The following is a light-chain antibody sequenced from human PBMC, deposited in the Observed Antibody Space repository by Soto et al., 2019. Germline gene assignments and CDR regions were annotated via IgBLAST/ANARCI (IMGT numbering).Light chain of an antibody. CDR2: HAI. CDR1: ESVSNN. J-gene: IGKJ4*01. Sequence: EIVMTQSPATLSLSPGERATLSCRASESVSNNLAWYQQKPGQAPRLLIYHAITRATGIPARFSGSGSGTELTLTISSLQSEDFAVYYCQQYNQWPLTFGGGTKVEI. V-gene: IGKV3-15*01. CDR3: QQYNQWPLT.